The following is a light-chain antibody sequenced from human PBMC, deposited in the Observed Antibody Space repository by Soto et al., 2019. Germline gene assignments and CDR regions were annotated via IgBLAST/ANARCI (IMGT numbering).Light chain of an antibody. V-gene: IGLV1-47*01. CDR3: AAWDDSLSGYV. CDR1: NSNIGGRNY. CDR2: KTD. J-gene: IGLJ1*01. Sequence: QSALTQPPSASGTPGQRVTISCSGSNSNIGGRNYVFWYLQVPGTAPKLLIYKTDQRPSGVPDRFSASRSGASASLAISGLLSEDEADYYCAAWDDSLSGYVFGTGTKLTVL.